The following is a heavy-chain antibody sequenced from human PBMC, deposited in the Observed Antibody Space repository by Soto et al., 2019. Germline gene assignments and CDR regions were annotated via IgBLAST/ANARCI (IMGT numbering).Heavy chain of an antibody. D-gene: IGHD6-13*01. V-gene: IGHV3-23*01. J-gene: IGHJ6*02. CDR2: ISGSGGST. CDR3: AKPIAAAGTLHYYYGMDV. Sequence: VQLLESGGGLVQPGGSLRLSCAASGFTFSSYAMSWVRQAPGKGLEWVSAISGSGGSTYYADSVKGRFTISRDNSKNTLYLQMNSLRAEDTAVYYCAKPIAAAGTLHYYYGMDVWGQGTTVTVSS. CDR1: GFTFSSYA.